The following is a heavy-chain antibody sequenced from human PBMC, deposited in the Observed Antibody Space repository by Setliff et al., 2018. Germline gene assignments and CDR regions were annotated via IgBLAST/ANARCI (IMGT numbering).Heavy chain of an antibody. D-gene: IGHD5-18*01. CDR1: GYTLTNYY. V-gene: IGHV1-46*01. Sequence: ASVKVSCKASGYTLTNYYMHWVRQAPGQGLEWMGIINPSGGLTRYAQKFQGRVTMTRDTSTSTVYMELSSLTSDDTAVYYCAREGVDTRSSTDYRYYMDVWGKGTTVTVSS. CDR3: AREGVDTRSSTDYRYYMDV. J-gene: IGHJ6*03. CDR2: INPSGGLT.